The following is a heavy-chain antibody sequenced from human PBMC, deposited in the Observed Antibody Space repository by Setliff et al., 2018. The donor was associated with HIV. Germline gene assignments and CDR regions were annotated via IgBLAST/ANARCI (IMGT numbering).Heavy chain of an antibody. CDR3: ANDFWGGYSLAVYYLDY. CDR2: IYYSGNT. D-gene: IGHD3-3*01. J-gene: IGHJ4*02. V-gene: IGHV4-61*01. CDR1: GGSISSGSYY. Sequence: LSETLSLTCTVSGGSISSGSYYWSWIRQPPDKGLEWIGYIYYSGNTNYNPSLKSRVTISVDTSKNQFSLKLSSVTAADTAVYYCANDFWGGYSLAVYYLDYWGQGTLVTVSS.